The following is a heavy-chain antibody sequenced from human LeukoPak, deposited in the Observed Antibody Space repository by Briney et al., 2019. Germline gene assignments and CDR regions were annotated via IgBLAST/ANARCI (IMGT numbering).Heavy chain of an antibody. CDR3: AREGGLRLTTRFFDY. V-gene: IGHV3-30*03. J-gene: IGHJ4*02. Sequence: PGGSLRLSCAASGFTFSSYGMHWVRQAPGKGLEWVAVISYDGNNKYYADSVKGRFTISRDNAKNSLYLQMNSLRAEDTAVYYCAREGGLRLTTRFFDYWGQGTLVTVSS. CDR2: ISYDGNNK. D-gene: IGHD4-17*01. CDR1: GFTFSSYG.